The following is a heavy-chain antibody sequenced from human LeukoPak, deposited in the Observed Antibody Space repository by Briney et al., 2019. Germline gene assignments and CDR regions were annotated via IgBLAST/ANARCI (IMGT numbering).Heavy chain of an antibody. CDR3: AREMVRGVIGGYFDY. CDR1: GYTFTSYD. Sequence: ASVKVSCKASGYTFTSYDINWVRQATGQGLEWMGWMNPNSGNTGYVQKFQGRVTMTRNTSISTAYMELSSLRSEDTAVYYCAREMVRGVIGGYFDYWGKGTLVTVSS. V-gene: IGHV1-8*01. CDR2: MNPNSGNT. D-gene: IGHD3-10*01. J-gene: IGHJ4*02.